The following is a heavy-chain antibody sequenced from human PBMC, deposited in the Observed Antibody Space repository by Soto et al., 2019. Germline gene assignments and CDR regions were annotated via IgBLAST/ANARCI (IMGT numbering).Heavy chain of an antibody. CDR2: IYYSGST. D-gene: IGHD6-19*01. CDR3: ARGSPVAVAGHDY. V-gene: IGHV4-59*01. Sequence: SETLSLTCTVSGGSISSYYGRWIRQPPGKGLEWIGYIYYSGSTNYNPSLKSRVTISVDTSKNQFSMKLSSVTAAYTAVYYCARGSPVAVAGHDYWGQGTLVTVSS. CDR1: GGSISSYY. J-gene: IGHJ4*02.